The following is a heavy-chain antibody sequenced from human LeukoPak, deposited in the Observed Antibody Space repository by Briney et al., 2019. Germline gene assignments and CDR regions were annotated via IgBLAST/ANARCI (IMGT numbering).Heavy chain of an antibody. CDR1: GFTFRSFS. D-gene: IGHD3-10*01. V-gene: IGHV3-21*01. J-gene: IGHJ3*01. Sequence: GGSLRLSCAASGFTFRSFSMNWVRQAPGKGLEWVSSISSSGSFIFYADSVKGRFTISRDNAENSLYLQMNNLRAEDTAVYYCSRDSWVFFGSGGITGALDVWGQGTMVPVSS. CDR2: ISSSGSFI. CDR3: SRDSWVFFGSGGITGALDV.